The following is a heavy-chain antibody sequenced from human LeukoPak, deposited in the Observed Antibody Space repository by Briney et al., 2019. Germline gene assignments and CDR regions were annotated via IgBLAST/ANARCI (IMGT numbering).Heavy chain of an antibody. J-gene: IGHJ4*02. CDR2: ITGSVGST. D-gene: IGHD1-26*01. CDR3: AKAVLRGSYYFDY. Sequence: GASLRLSCAASGFSLSSYAMSWVRQAPDKGLEWVAAITGSVGSTYYANSEKGRFTISRDNSKNTLSLQMDSLRVEDTAVYYCAKAVLRGSYYFDYWGQGTLVTVSS. CDR1: GFSLSSYA. V-gene: IGHV3-23*01.